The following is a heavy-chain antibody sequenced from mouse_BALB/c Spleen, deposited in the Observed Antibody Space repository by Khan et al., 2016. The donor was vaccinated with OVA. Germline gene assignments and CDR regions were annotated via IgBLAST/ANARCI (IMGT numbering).Heavy chain of an antibody. J-gene: IGHJ3*01. CDR3: ARLAYYYNSEGFAY. CDR2: ISSGGHYT. D-gene: IGHD1-1*02. CDR1: GFTFSTYG. Sequence: EVELVESGGDLVKTGGSLKLSCAASGFTFSTYGMSWVRQTPDKRLEWVATISSGGHYTYYIDSVKGRFTISRDNAKNLLYLQMTSLRSEDTAMYYCARLAYYYNSEGFAYWGQGTLVTVSA. V-gene: IGHV5-6*01.